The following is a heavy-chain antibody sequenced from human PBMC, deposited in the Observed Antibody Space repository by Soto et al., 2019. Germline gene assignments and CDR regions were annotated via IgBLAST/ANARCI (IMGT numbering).Heavy chain of an antibody. CDR3: ATDQPKWLHQE. J-gene: IGHJ1*01. Sequence: EVQLLESGGGLVHPGGSLRLSCAASGFTFSSYAMSWVRQAPGKGLEWVSTISGSGGSTYYADSVKGRFSISRDSSKNTLYLQMSSLRAEDTAVYYCATDQPKWLHQEWGHGTLVTVSS. CDR1: GFTFSSYA. V-gene: IGHV3-23*01. CDR2: ISGSGGST. D-gene: IGHD3-22*01.